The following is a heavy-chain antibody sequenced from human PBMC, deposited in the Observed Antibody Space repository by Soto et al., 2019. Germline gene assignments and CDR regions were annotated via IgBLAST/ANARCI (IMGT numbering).Heavy chain of an antibody. CDR3: ARTLCGDNVDY. CDR2: MNPNSGNT. D-gene: IGHD4-17*01. CDR1: GYTFSSYD. V-gene: IGHV1-8*01. J-gene: IGHJ4*02. Sequence: QVQLVQSGAEVKKPGASVKVSCKASGYTFSSYDINWVRQATGQGLEWMGWMNPNSGNTGYAQKFQGSVTMTWNTALRTAYMELSSPRSEDTAVYYCARTLCGDNVDYWGQGTLVTVSS.